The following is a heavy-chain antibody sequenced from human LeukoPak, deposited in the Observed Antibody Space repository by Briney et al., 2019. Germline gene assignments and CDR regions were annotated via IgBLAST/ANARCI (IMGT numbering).Heavy chain of an antibody. V-gene: IGHV1-2*02. CDR3: ARDNQWEPFGWFDP. Sequence: GASVKVSCKASGYTFTGYYMHWVRQAPGQGLEWMGWINPNSGDTNYAQKLQGRATMTRDTSISTAYMELRSLRSDDTAVYYCARDNQWEPFGWFDPWGQGTLVTVSS. J-gene: IGHJ5*02. CDR2: INPNSGDT. CDR1: GYTFTGYY. D-gene: IGHD1-26*01.